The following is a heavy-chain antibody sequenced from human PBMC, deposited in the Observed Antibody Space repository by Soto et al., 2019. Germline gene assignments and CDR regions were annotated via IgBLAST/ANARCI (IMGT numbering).Heavy chain of an antibody. CDR1: GFTLSSYG. CDR2: IWYDGSNK. V-gene: IGHV3-33*01. Sequence: QVQLVESGGGVVQPGRSLRLSCAASGFTLSSYGMHWVRQAPGKGLEWVAVIWYDGSNKYYADSLKGRFTISRDNSKKTLYLQVNSLRAEDTAVYFCARDDYDSSGYYYVDYWGQGTLVTVSS. CDR3: ARDDYDSSGYYYVDY. D-gene: IGHD3-22*01. J-gene: IGHJ4*02.